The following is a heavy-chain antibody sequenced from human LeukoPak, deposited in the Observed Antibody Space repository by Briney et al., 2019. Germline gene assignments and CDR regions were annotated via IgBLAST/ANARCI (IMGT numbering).Heavy chain of an antibody. V-gene: IGHV3-30*03. Sequence: PGGSLRLSCAASGFTFNNHDMHWVRQAPGKGLEWVAGISYDGRNKYYADSVKGRFTISRDNAKNSLYLQMNSLRAEDTAVYYCARDLGYCSGGSCYSDAFDIWGQGTMVTVSS. D-gene: IGHD2-15*01. CDR3: ARDLGYCSGGSCYSDAFDI. CDR2: ISYDGRNK. CDR1: GFTFNNHD. J-gene: IGHJ3*02.